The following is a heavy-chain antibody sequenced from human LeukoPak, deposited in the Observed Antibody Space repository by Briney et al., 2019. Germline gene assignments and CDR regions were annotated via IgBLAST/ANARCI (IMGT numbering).Heavy chain of an antibody. V-gene: IGHV4-59*08. CDR1: GGSISSYY. Sequence: SETLSLTCTVSGGSISSYYWSWIRQPPGKGLEWIGYIYYSGSTNYNPSLKSRVTISVDTSKNQFSLKLSSVTAADTAVYYCARWFGELTSFDYRGQGTLVTVSS. D-gene: IGHD3-10*01. CDR2: IYYSGST. J-gene: IGHJ4*02. CDR3: ARWFGELTSFDY.